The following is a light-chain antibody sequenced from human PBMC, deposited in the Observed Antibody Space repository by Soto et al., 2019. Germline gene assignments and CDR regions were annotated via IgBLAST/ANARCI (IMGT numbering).Light chain of an antibody. Sequence: EIVLAQSPGTLSLSPGERATLSCRASQSVYNSNLAWYQQRPGQALRLLIYGASSRATGIPDRFSGSGSGTDFTLTISRLEPEDFAVYFCQQYGRSSPTFGQGTKVDIK. V-gene: IGKV3-20*01. CDR3: QQYGRSSPT. CDR1: QSVYNSN. J-gene: IGKJ1*01. CDR2: GAS.